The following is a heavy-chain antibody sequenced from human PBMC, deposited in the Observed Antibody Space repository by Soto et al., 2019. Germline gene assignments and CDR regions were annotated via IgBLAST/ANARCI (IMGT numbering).Heavy chain of an antibody. D-gene: IGHD6-13*01. CDR2: IYYSGST. CDR3: ARSPYSRWSSSFDY. CDR1: GGSFSGYY. Sequence: SETRSLTCAVYGGSFSGYYWSWIRQPPGKGLEWIGYIYYSGSTTYNPSLKRRVTISVDTAKNQFSLKLSSVTAPATAVYYCARSPYSRWSSSFDYWGQGTLATVSS. V-gene: IGHV4-59*01. J-gene: IGHJ4*02.